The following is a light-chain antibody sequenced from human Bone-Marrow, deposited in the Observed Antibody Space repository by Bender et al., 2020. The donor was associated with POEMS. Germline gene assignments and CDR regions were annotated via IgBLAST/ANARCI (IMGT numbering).Light chain of an antibody. CDR1: SSNINDRSY. J-gene: IGLJ1*01. V-gene: IGLV2-23*03. CDR2: EGN. CDR3: CSYVGTSTFDV. Sequence: QSALTQPASVSGSPGQSITISCTGTSSNINDRSYVSWYQQHPGKAPKLLISEGNKRPSGVSNRFSASTSGDTASLTISGLQAEDEADYYCCSYVGTSTFDVFGTGTKVTVL.